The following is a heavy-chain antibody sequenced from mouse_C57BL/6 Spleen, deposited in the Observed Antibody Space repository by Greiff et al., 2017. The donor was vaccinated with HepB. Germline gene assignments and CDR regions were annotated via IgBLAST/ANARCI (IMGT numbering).Heavy chain of an antibody. CDR1: GYSITSGYY. Sequence: VQLQQSGPGLVKPSQSLSLTCSVTGYSITSGYYWNWIRQFPGTKLEWMGYISYDGSNNYNPSLKNRISITRDTSKNQFFLKLNSVTTEDTATYYCARMVYYYGSSRYFDYWGQGTTLTVSS. CDR2: ISYDGSN. D-gene: IGHD1-1*01. CDR3: ARMVYYYGSSRYFDY. V-gene: IGHV3-6*01. J-gene: IGHJ2*01.